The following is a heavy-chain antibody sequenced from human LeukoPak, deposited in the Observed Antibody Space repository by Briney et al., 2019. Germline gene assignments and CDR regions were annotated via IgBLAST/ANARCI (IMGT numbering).Heavy chain of an antibody. CDR2: IKQDGSEK. CDR3: ARSLEAGYSSSWYWGY. CDR1: GLTFSSYW. D-gene: IGHD6-13*01. Sequence: PGGSLRLSCAASGLTFSSYWMSWVRQAPGKGLEWVANIKQDGSEKDYVDSVKGRFTISRDNAKNSLYLQMNSLRAEDTAVYYCARSLEAGYSSSWYWGYWGQGTLVTVSS. V-gene: IGHV3-7*01. J-gene: IGHJ4*02.